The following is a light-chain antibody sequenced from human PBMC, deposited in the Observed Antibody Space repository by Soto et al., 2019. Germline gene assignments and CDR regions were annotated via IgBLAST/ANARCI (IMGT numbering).Light chain of an antibody. CDR1: QSISNW. CDR3: QQYHSFWS. CDR2: DAS. V-gene: IGKV1-5*01. Sequence: DIQMTQSPSTLSASVGDRVTITCRASQSISNWLAWYQQKPGEAPKLLTYDASSLESGVPSRFSGSGSGTEFTFTISSLQPDDFATSYCQQYHSFWSVGQGTKV. J-gene: IGKJ1*01.